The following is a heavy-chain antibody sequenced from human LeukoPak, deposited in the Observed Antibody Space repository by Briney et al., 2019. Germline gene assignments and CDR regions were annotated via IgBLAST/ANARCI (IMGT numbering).Heavy chain of an antibody. CDR3: ARAGTLCSSTSCASYNWFDP. V-gene: IGHV4-34*01. CDR1: GGSFSGYS. Sequence: PSETLSLTCAVYGGSFSGYSSSWIRQPPGKGLEWIGAINHSGSTNYNPSLKSRVTISVDTSKNQFSLKLSAVTAADTAVYYCARAGTLCSSTSCASYNWFDPWGQGTLVTVSS. D-gene: IGHD2-2*01. CDR2: INHSGST. J-gene: IGHJ5*02.